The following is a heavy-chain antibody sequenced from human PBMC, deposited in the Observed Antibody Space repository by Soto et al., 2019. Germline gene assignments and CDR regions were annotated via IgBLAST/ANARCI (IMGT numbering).Heavy chain of an antibody. D-gene: IGHD4-17*01. J-gene: IGHJ4*02. Sequence: GGSLRLSCAASGFTFSSYWMSWVRQAPGKGLEWVANIKQDGSEKYYVDSVKGRFTISRDNAKNSLYLQMNSLRAEDTAVYYCAREWLDDYGDYAYDYWGQGTLVTVSS. CDR1: GFTFSSYW. CDR2: IKQDGSEK. CDR3: AREWLDDYGDYAYDY. V-gene: IGHV3-7*01.